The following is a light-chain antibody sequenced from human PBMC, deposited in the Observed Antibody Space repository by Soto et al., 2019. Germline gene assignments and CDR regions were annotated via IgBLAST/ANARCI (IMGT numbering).Light chain of an antibody. CDR1: SSDVGGYNY. CDR2: DVS. V-gene: IGLV2-11*01. CDR3: CSYADNYVV. Sequence: QSALTQSRSVSGSPGQSVTISCTGTSSDVGGYNYVSWYQQHPGKAPKLMIYDVSKRPSGVPDRFSGSKSGNTASLTISGLQAEDEADYYCCSYADNYVVFGGGTKLTVL. J-gene: IGLJ2*01.